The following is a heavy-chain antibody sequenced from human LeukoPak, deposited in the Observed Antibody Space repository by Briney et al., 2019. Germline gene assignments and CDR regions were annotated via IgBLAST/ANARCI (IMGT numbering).Heavy chain of an antibody. CDR3: AGVAVAGAFDY. Sequence: SETLSLTCTVSGGSISSYYCSWIRQPPGKGLEWIGYIYYSGSTNYNPSLKSRVTISVDTSKNQFSLKLSSVTAADTAVYYCAGVAVAGAFDYWGQGTLVTVSS. V-gene: IGHV4-59*01. CDR2: IYYSGST. J-gene: IGHJ4*02. CDR1: GGSISSYY. D-gene: IGHD6-19*01.